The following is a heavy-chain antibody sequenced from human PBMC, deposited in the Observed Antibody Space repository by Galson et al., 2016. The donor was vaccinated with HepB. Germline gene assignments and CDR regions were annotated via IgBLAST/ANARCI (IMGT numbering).Heavy chain of an antibody. CDR3: AGGKRATGWGS. J-gene: IGHJ5*02. CDR1: GGSINSDVW. CDR2: IYNTGST. D-gene: IGHD1-26*01. V-gene: IGHV4-4*02. Sequence: SETLSLTCAVSGGSINSDVWWSWVRQAPGKGLEWIGEIYNTGSTNYNPSLKTRFIMSIDKSKNQFSLKAKSVTAADTAVYFCAGGKRATGWGSWGQGILVVVSS.